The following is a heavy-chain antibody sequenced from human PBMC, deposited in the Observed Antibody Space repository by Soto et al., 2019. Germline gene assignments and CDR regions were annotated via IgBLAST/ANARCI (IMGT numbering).Heavy chain of an antibody. D-gene: IGHD3-22*01. CDR3: ARDEGGYYSNPFDY. J-gene: IGHJ4*02. Sequence: PGGSLRLSCAASGFTFNSYSMNWVRQALGKGLEWVSSISSSSSYIYYADSVKGRFTISRDNAKNSLYLQMNSLRAEDTAVYYCARDEGGYYSNPFDYWGQGTLVTVSS. CDR2: ISSSSSYI. CDR1: GFTFNSYS. V-gene: IGHV3-21*01.